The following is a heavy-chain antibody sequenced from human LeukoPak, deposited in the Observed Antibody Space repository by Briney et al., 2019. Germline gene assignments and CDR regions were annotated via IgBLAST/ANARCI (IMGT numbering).Heavy chain of an antibody. CDR3: AKEEGDGYKYYFDY. Sequence: GGSLRLSCAASGFTFDDYAMHWVRQAPGKGLEWVSLISGDGGSTYYADSVKGRFTISRDNSKNSLYLQMYSLRTEDTALYYCAKEEGDGYKYYFDYWGQGTLVTVSS. J-gene: IGHJ4*02. CDR2: ISGDGGST. V-gene: IGHV3-43*02. D-gene: IGHD5-24*01. CDR1: GFTFDDYA.